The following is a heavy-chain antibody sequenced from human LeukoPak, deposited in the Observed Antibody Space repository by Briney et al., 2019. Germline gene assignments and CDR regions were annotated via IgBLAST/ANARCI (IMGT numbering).Heavy chain of an antibody. CDR2: ISASGRTT. J-gene: IGHJ4*02. CDR3: ASQSSSTSTRAPDF. V-gene: IGHV3-48*01. D-gene: IGHD2-2*01. Sequence: PGGSLRLSCAASGVPFNHYSLNWVRQPPGKGLEWISYISASGRTTYYADSVKGRFTISRDHATLYLHMDTLRSEDTALYYCASQSSSTSTRAPDFGGLGNLVPVSS. CDR1: GVPFNHYS.